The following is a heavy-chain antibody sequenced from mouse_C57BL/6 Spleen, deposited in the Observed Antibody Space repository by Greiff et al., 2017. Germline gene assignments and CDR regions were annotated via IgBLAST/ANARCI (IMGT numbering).Heavy chain of an antibody. J-gene: IGHJ4*01. Sequence: EVQRVESGGGLVQSGRSLRLSCATSGFTFSDFYMEWVRQAPGKGLEWIAASRNKANDYTTEYSASVKGRFIVSRDTSQSILYLQMNALRAEDTAIYYCARDGVLDAMDYWGQGTSVTVSS. V-gene: IGHV7-1*01. CDR3: ARDGVLDAMDY. CDR1: GFTFSDFY. CDR2: SRNKANDYTT.